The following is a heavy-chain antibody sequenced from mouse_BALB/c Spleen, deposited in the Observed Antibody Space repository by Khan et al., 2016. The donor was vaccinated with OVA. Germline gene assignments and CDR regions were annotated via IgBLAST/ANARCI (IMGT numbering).Heavy chain of an antibody. Sequence: QVQLKESGAELVRPGVSVKISCKGSGYTFTDFTLHWMKQSHAQSLEWIGVISTYYGDANYNQKFKGKATMTVDKSSSTAYLELARLTSEDSAIYYCTRGGGGNRFAYWGQGTLVTVSA. V-gene: IGHV1S137*01. CDR3: TRGGGGNRFAY. CDR1: GYTFTDFT. CDR2: ISTYYGDA. J-gene: IGHJ3*01.